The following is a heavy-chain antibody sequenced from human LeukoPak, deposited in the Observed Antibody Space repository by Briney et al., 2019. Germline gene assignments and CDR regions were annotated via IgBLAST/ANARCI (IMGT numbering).Heavy chain of an antibody. J-gene: IGHJ6*03. D-gene: IGHD3-22*01. CDR1: GFTFSSYA. Sequence: GGSLRLSCAASGFTFSSYAMSWVRQAPGKGLEWVSSISGSGDITYSADSVKGRFTISRDNSKNTLYLQMNSLRAEDTAVYYCAKTPDDSSGYWGLYYYYYMDVWGKGTTVTVSS. CDR3: AKTPDDSSGYWGLYYYYYMDV. V-gene: IGHV3-23*01. CDR2: ISGSGDIT.